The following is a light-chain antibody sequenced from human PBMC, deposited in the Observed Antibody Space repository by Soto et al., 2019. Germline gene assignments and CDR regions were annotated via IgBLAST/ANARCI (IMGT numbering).Light chain of an antibody. J-gene: IGLJ3*02. CDR1: TSNIGGST. CDR2: GNN. V-gene: IGLV1-44*01. CDR3: AAWDDSLNGPV. Sequence: QSVLTQPPSASGTPGQRVTIFFSGSTSNIGGSTVNWYQHLPGTAPKLLIFGNNRRPSGVPDRFSGSKSGTSASLAISGLQSEDAADYHCAAWDDSLNGPVFGGGTQLTVL.